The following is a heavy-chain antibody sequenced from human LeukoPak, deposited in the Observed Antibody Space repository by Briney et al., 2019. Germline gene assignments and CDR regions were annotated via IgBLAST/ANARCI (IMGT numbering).Heavy chain of an antibody. CDR2: MNPNSGNT. CDR3: ARDCGGDCSDAFDI. V-gene: IGHV1-8*03. Sequence: ASVKVSCMASGYTFTSYDINWVRQATGQGLEWMGWMNPNSGNTGYTQKFQGRVTITRNTSINTAYMELSSLRSEDTAVYYCARDCGGDCSDAFDIWGQGTMVTVSS. D-gene: IGHD2-21*01. J-gene: IGHJ3*02. CDR1: GYTFTSYD.